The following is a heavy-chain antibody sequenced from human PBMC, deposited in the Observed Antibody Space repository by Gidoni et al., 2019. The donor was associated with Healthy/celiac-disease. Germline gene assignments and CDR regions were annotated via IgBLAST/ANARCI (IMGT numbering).Heavy chain of an antibody. D-gene: IGHD3-3*01. CDR1: GYTFTGYY. CDR3: ARDRVNGCLEWLFWY. J-gene: IGHJ4*02. Sequence: QVQLVQSGAAEKKPGASVQVSCQDSGYTFTGYYRHWVRQAPGQGLEWMGWINPNSGGTNYAQKFQGRVTMTRDTSISTAYMELSRLRSDDTAVYYCARDRVNGCLEWLFWYWGQGTLVTVSS. V-gene: IGHV1-2*02. CDR2: INPNSGGT.